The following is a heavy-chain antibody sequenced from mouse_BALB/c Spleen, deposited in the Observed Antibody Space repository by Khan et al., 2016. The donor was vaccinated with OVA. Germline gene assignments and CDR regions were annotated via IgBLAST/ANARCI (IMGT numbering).Heavy chain of an antibody. Sequence: VQLQQSGAELARPGASVKLSCKASGYTFTDYYINWVKQRTGHGLEWIGEISPGSGDTYYNERFKGQATLTADKSSSTAYMQLSSLTSEASAVYFCARRNYFGYTFAYWGQGTLVTVSA. CDR1: GYTFTDYY. J-gene: IGHJ3*01. CDR3: ARRNYFGYTFAY. V-gene: IGHV1-77*01. CDR2: ISPGSGDT. D-gene: IGHD1-2*01.